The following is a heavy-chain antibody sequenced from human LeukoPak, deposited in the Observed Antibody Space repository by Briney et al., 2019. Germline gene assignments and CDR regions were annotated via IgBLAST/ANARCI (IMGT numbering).Heavy chain of an antibody. V-gene: IGHV4-39*07. J-gene: IGHJ4*01. CDR3: AKYRPPRL. D-gene: IGHD2-2*01. Sequence: SETLSLTCTVSGGSISIDNYHWAWIRQPPGKGLEWIGSIYHSGNTYYNPSLESRVTISVDTSKNHFSLQLSSVTAADTAVYYCAKYRPPRLWGQGTPVIVSS. CDR1: GGSISIDNYH. CDR2: IYHSGNT.